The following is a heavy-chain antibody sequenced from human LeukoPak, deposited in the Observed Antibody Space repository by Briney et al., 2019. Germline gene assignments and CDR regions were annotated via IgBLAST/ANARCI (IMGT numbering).Heavy chain of an antibody. Sequence: SETLSLTCTVSGGSIKSDNYYWSWIRQPPGKGLEWIGYIYYSGSTYYNPSLKSRLTVSVDTSKNQFSLKMTSVTAADTAVYYCARYHCSNINCGFDLWGQGILVTVSS. CDR2: IYYSGST. D-gene: IGHD2-2*01. CDR1: GGSIKSDNYY. J-gene: IGHJ5*02. CDR3: ARYHCSNINCGFDL. V-gene: IGHV4-30-4*08.